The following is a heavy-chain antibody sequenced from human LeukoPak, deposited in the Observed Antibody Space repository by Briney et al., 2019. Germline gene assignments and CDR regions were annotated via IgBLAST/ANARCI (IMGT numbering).Heavy chain of an antibody. Sequence: KSSETLSLTCAVPGGSISSGGYSWSWIRQPPGKGLEWIGYIYHSGSTYYNPSLKSRVTISVDRSKNQFSLKLSSVTAADTAVYYCARDVPDYYGSGNWFDPWGQGTLVTVSS. CDR2: IYHSGST. CDR1: GGSISSGGYS. V-gene: IGHV4-30-2*01. J-gene: IGHJ5*02. D-gene: IGHD3-10*01. CDR3: ARDVPDYYGSGNWFDP.